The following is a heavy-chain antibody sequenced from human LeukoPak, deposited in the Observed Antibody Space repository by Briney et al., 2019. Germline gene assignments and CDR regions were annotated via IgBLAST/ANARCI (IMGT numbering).Heavy chain of an antibody. CDR2: ISSSSSYT. CDR3: ARVGYSSSWDAFDI. Sequence: GGSLRLSCAASGFTFSDYYMSWIRQAPGKGLEWVTYISSSSSYTNYADSAKGRFTISRDNAKNSLYLQMNSLRADDTAVYYCARVGYSSSWDAFDIWGQGTMVTVSS. J-gene: IGHJ3*02. V-gene: IGHV3-11*06. D-gene: IGHD6-13*01. CDR1: GFTFSDYY.